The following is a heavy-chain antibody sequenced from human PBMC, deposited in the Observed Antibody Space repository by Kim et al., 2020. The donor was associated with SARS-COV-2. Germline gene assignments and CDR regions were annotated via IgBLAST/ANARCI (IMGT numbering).Heavy chain of an antibody. V-gene: IGHV4-39*01. CDR1: GGSISSSSYY. Sequence: SETLSLTCTVSGGSISSSSYYWGWIRQPPGKGLEWNGSINYSGSTYYNPTLKIRVTISVDTSKNQFSLKLSSVTAADAAVYYGAGEILGFGDLYYYYGMDVWGQGTTVTVSS. D-gene: IGHD3-16*01. J-gene: IGHJ6*02. CDR2: INYSGST. CDR3: AGEILGFGDLYYYYGMDV.